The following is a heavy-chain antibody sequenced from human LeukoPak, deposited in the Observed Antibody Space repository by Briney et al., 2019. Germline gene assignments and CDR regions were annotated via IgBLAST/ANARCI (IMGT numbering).Heavy chain of an antibody. V-gene: IGHV4-59*08. D-gene: IGHD6-25*01. J-gene: IGHJ4*02. CDR2: VYNSGIN. CDR1: GGPISNYY. CDR3: ARSRGLAGAATVIDY. Sequence: SETLSLTCTVSGGPISNYYWTWIRQSPGQGLEWVGYVYNSGINDYTPPLTPRLPISVHTSNHHFSFKLSSMTAADTAVYYCARSRGLAGAATVIDYWGQGTLVTVSS.